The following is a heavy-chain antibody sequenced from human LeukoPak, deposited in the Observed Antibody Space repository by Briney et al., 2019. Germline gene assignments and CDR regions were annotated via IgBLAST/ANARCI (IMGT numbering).Heavy chain of an antibody. CDR1: GFTFSSYS. V-gene: IGHV3-21*01. J-gene: IGHJ4*02. D-gene: IGHD1-26*01. CDR3: ARDYAYGGSNPFFDY. CDR2: ISSSSSYI. Sequence: PGGSLRLSCAASGFTFSSYSMNWVRQAPGKGLEWVSSISSSSSYIYYADSVKGRFTISRDNAKNSLYLQMNSLRAEDTAVYYCARDYAYGGSNPFFDYRGQGTLVTVSS.